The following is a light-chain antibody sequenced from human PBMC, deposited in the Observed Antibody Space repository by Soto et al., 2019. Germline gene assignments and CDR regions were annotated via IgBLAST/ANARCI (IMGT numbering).Light chain of an antibody. J-gene: IGKJ4*01. V-gene: IGKV3-15*01. CDR3: QQYNNWPLT. CDR2: GAS. CDR1: QSVSSN. Sequence: ETVMTQSPATLSVSPGDRATLSCRASQSVSSNLAWYQHKPGQAPRLLIYGASTRATDIPARFSGSGSGTEFTLTISSLQSEDFAVYYCQQYNNWPLTFGGGTKVEIK.